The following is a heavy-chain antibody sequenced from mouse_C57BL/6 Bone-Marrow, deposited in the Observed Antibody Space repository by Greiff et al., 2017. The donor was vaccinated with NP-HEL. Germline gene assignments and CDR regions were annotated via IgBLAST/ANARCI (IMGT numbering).Heavy chain of an antibody. Sequence: EVQLQQPGAELVKPGASVKISCKASGYTFTDYYMNWVKQSHGKSLEWIGDINPNNGGTSYNQKFKGKATLTVDKSSSTAYMELRSLTSEDSAVYNCARWGSNYDFDYWGQGTTLTVSS. V-gene: IGHV1-26*01. D-gene: IGHD2-5*01. CDR2: INPNNGGT. J-gene: IGHJ2*01. CDR3: ARWGSNYDFDY. CDR1: GYTFTDYY.